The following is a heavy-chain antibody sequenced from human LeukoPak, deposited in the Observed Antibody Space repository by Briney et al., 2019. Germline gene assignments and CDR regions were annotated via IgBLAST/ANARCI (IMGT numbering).Heavy chain of an antibody. CDR2: ISSSSTYI. V-gene: IGHV3-21*01. J-gene: IGHJ3*02. CDR1: TFTPSAYG. Sequence: GESLKISCTASTFTPSAYGVSWVRQAPGKGLEWVSSISSSSTYIYYADSLKGRFTISRDNAKNSLYLQMNSLRAEDTAVYYCARDFPRDNDAFDIWGQGTMVTVSS. CDR3: ARDFPRDNDAFDI.